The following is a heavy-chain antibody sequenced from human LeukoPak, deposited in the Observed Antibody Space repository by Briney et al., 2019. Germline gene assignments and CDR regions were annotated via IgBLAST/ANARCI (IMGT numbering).Heavy chain of an antibody. Sequence: GGSLRLPCAASGFTFSAYSMNWVRQAPGKGLEWVSYISVSRTTTFYTDSVKGRFTISRDNAKNSLYLQMNSLRVEDTAVYYCARGPYGDYDSYYGVDVWGQGTTVTVS. D-gene: IGHD4-17*01. CDR2: ISVSRTTT. CDR3: ARGPYGDYDSYYGVDV. CDR1: GFTFSAYS. J-gene: IGHJ6*02. V-gene: IGHV3-48*01.